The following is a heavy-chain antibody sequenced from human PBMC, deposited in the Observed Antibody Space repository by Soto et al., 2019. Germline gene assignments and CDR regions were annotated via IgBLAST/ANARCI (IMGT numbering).Heavy chain of an antibody. CDR1: GLPFSNYT. V-gene: IGHV3-23*01. D-gene: IGHD3-16*01. CDR2: ITASGYSA. J-gene: IGHJ4*02. CDR3: AKGDLLWDPFDL. Sequence: GGALKGSCVDSGLPFSNYTMTWVRQAPGKGLEWVSIITASGYSAYYGGAVKGRFTTSRDNSRSTLYLQMNGLRADDTAVYYCAKGDLLWDPFDLWGQGTLVTVS.